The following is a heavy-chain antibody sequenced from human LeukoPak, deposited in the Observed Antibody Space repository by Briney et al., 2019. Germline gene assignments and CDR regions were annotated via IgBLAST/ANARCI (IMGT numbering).Heavy chain of an antibody. V-gene: IGHV4-59*01. CDR1: GGSISSYY. Sequence: SETLSLTCTVSGGSISSYYWSWIRQPPGKGLEWIGYIYYSGSTNYNPSLKSRVTISVDTSKNQFSLKLSSVTAADTAVYYCARDQGAVAAYFDDWGQGTLVTVSS. CDR3: ARDQGAVAAYFDD. CDR2: IYYSGST. J-gene: IGHJ4*02. D-gene: IGHD6-19*01.